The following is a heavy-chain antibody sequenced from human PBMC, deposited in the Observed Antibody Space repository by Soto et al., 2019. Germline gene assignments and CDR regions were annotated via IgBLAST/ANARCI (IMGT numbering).Heavy chain of an antibody. Sequence: QERLVESGGGVVQPGTSLRLSCAAAGFTFSNYGMHWVRQAPGMGLEWVAVIWYGESKKYYVDSVKGRFTISRDNSKNTVYLEMNSLRAEDTAVYYCARDDYGMDVWGLGTTVTVSS. CDR1: GFTFSNYG. V-gene: IGHV3-33*01. CDR2: IWYGESKK. J-gene: IGHJ6*02. CDR3: ARDDYGMDV.